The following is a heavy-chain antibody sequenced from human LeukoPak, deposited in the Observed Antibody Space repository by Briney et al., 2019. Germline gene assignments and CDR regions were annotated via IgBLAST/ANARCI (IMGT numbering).Heavy chain of an antibody. CDR3: ASYGDYVSIDY. V-gene: IGHV3-48*01. CDR2: ISSSSTI. Sequence: GGSLRLSCAASGFTFSSYSMNWVRQAPGKGLEWVSYISSSSTIYYADSVKGRFTISRDNAKNSLYLQMNSLRAEDTAVYYCASYGDYVSIDYWGQGTLVTVSS. CDR1: GFTFSSYS. D-gene: IGHD4-17*01. J-gene: IGHJ4*02.